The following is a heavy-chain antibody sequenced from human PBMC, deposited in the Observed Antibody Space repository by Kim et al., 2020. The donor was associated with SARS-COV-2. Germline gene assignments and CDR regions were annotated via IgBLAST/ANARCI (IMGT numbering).Heavy chain of an antibody. CDR2: VNSNSSST. Sequence: GGSLRLSCVASGFTFSGYCMNWIRQAPGKGLEWVSYVNSNSSSTNYADSVKGRFTISRDNARNSLYLQMNSLRAEDTAVYYCARLSTGCVCDWVHDTL. V-gene: IGHV3-11*06. CDR1: GFTFSGYC. D-gene: IGHD3-16*01. CDR3: ARLSTGCVCD. J-gene: IGHJ1*01.